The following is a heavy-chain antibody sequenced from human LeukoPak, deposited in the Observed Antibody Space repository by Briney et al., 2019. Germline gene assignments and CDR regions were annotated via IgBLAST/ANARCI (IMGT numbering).Heavy chain of an antibody. CDR3: ARMGQQLADY. J-gene: IGHJ4*02. V-gene: IGHV4-59*01. D-gene: IGHD6-13*01. CDR2: IHYRGSP. CDR1: DGSISGFY. Sequence: TSETLSLTCTVSDGSISGFYWSWIRQPPGKGLEWIGYIHYRGSPSYNPALKSRVTISVDTSKSQFSLKLNSVTAADTAVYYCARMGQQLADYWGQGTLVTVST.